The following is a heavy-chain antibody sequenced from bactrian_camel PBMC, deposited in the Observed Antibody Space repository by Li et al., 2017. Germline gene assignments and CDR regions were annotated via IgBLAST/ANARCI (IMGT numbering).Heavy chain of an antibody. CDR3: AAVWAPSGSTCTWTMFEY. Sequence: VQLVESGGGSVQAGKSLRLSCVAPGYISRGYCMAWFRQAPGQEREGVASFGDDDSTTYADSVKGRFTISQDNAKNTLYLQMNSLKPEDAAMYYCAAVWAPSGSTCTWTMFEYWGQGTQVTVS. J-gene: IGHJ4*01. CDR1: GYISRGYC. V-gene: IGHV3S44*01. D-gene: IGHD7*01. CDR2: FGDDDST.